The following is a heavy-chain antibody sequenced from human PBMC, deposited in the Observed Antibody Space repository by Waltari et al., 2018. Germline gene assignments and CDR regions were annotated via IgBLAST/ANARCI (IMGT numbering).Heavy chain of an antibody. CDR3: ARVEDDSSGYFAFDY. Sequence: QVQLVESGGGVVQPGRSLRLSCAASGFTFSSYGMPWVRQAPGKGLEWVAVIWYDGSNKYYADSVKGRFTISRDNSKNTLYLQMNSLRAEDTAVYYCARVEDDSSGYFAFDYWGQGTLVTVSS. V-gene: IGHV3-33*01. CDR1: GFTFSSYG. J-gene: IGHJ4*02. D-gene: IGHD3-22*01. CDR2: IWYDGSNK.